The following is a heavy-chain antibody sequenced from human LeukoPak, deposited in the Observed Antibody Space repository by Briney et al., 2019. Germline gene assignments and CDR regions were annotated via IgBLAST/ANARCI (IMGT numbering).Heavy chain of an antibody. J-gene: IGHJ4*02. CDR3: ARGSGGNSPKFDC. D-gene: IGHD2-15*01. Sequence: GGSLRLSCAASGFIFSSYGMHWVRQAPGKGLEWVTFIRFDGSNTYYSDSVKGRFTISRDNAKNSLFLQMNSLRAEDTAVYYCARGSGGNSPKFDCWGQGTLVTVSS. V-gene: IGHV3-30*02. CDR2: IRFDGSNT. CDR1: GFIFSSYG.